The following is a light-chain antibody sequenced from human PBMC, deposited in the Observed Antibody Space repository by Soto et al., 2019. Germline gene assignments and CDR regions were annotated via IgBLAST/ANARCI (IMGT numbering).Light chain of an antibody. CDR3: GSYISSSSWV. V-gene: IGLV2-14*03. CDR1: SSDVGTYNS. CDR2: DVS. Sequence: QSALTQPASVSGSPGQSITVSCTGSSSDVGTYNSVSWYQQHPGKAPKLIIYDVSNRPSGVSNRFSGSKSGNTASLTISGLPNEAEADYYCGSYISSSSWVFGGGTKLTVL. J-gene: IGLJ3*02.